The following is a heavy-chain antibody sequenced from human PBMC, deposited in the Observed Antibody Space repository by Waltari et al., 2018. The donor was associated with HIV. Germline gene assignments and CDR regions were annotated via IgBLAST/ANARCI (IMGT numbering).Heavy chain of an antibody. J-gene: IGHJ6*02. CDR2: IWYDGSNK. CDR3: AREEVVPAAPYYYYGMDV. V-gene: IGHV3-33*01. Sequence: QVQLVESGGGVVQPGRSLRLSCAASGFTFSSYGMHWVRQAPGTGLEWVAVIWYDGSNKYYADSVKGRFTISRDNSKNTLYLQMNSLRAEDTAVYYCAREEVVPAAPYYYYGMDVWGQGTTVTVSS. CDR1: GFTFSSYG. D-gene: IGHD2-2*01.